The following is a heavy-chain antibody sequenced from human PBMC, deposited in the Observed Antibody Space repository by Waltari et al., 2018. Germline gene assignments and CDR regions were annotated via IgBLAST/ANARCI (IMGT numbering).Heavy chain of an antibody. D-gene: IGHD2-2*01. CDR2: IDPSDSFR. Sequence: EVQLVQSGAEVKKPEESLRISCEGSGYSLTSHWISWVRQMPGKGLEGVGRIDPSDSFRNYGPAFEGHVTISVDQSLRTAYLQWDSLKASDTAIYYCVRHRTTYPLEIDYWGQGTLVTVSS. CDR3: VRHRTTYPLEIDY. V-gene: IGHV5-10-1*01. CDR1: GYSLTSHW. J-gene: IGHJ4*02.